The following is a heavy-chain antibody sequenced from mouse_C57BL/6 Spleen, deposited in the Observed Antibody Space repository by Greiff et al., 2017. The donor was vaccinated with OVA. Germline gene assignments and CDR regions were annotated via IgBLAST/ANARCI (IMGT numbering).Heavy chain of an antibody. Sequence: VQLQQSVAELVRPGASVKLSCTASGFNIKNTYMHWVKQRPEQGLEWIGRIDPANGNTKYASKFQGKATITADTSSNTAYLRLSSLTPKNTAIYSCARLKDSSGYPCDYWGQGTTLTVSS. D-gene: IGHD3-2*02. CDR1: GFNIKNTY. CDR2: IDPANGNT. CDR3: ARLKDSSGYPCDY. V-gene: IGHV14-3*01. J-gene: IGHJ2*01.